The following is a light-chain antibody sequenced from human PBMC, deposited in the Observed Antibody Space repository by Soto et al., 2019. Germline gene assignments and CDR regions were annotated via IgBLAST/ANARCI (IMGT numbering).Light chain of an antibody. CDR2: DAS. CDR1: QTIYTW. CDR3: QQGYRSPPT. Sequence: DIQMTQSPSTLSTSVGDRVTITCRASQTIYTWLAWYQQKPGRAPKLLIYDASTLESWVPSRFSGSGSGTDFTLTISSLQPEDFATYYCQQGYRSPPTFGQGTKVDIK. J-gene: IGKJ1*01. V-gene: IGKV1-5*01.